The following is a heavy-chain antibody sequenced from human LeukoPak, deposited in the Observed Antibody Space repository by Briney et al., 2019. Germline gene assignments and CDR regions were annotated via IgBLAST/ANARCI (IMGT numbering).Heavy chain of an antibody. V-gene: IGHV1-46*01. J-gene: IGHJ6*02. Sequence: ASVKVSCKASGYTFTSYYMHWVRQAPGQGLEWMGIINPSGGSTSYAQKFQGTVTMTRDTSTSTVYMELSSLRSEDTAVYYCARTLIVVVAATYYGMDVWGQGTTVTVSS. D-gene: IGHD2-15*01. CDR3: ARTLIVVVAATYYGMDV. CDR2: INPSGGST. CDR1: GYTFTSYY.